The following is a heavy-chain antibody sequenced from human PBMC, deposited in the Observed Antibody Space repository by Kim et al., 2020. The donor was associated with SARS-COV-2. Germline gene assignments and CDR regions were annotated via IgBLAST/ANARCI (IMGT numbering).Heavy chain of an antibody. V-gene: IGHV4-34*01. CDR1: GGSFSGYY. CDR2: INHSGST. CDR3: ARGYCSSTSCYRYYYYYY. Sequence: SETLSLTCAVYGGSFSGYYWSWIRQPPGKGLEWIGEINHSGSTNYNPSLKSRVTISVDTSKNQFSLKLSSVTAADTAVYYCARGYCSSTSCYRYYYYYY. D-gene: IGHD2-2*01. J-gene: IGHJ6*03.